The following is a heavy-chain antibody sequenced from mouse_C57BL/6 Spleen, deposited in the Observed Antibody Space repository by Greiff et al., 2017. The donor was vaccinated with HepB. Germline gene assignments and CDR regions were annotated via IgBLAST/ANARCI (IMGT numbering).Heavy chain of an antibody. CDR3: ARPYGNYQAMDY. J-gene: IGHJ4*01. D-gene: IGHD2-1*01. Sequence: QVQLQQPGAELVKPGASVKLSCKASGYTFTSYWMHWVKQRPGQGLEWIGMIHPNSGSTNYNEKFKSKATLTVDKSSSTAYMQLSSLTSEDSAVYYCARPYGNYQAMDYWGQGTSVTVSS. CDR2: IHPNSGST. V-gene: IGHV1-64*01. CDR1: GYTFTSYW.